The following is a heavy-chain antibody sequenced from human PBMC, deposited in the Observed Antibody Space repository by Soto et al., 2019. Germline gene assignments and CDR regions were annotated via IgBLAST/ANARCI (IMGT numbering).Heavy chain of an antibody. CDR1: GGSISSYY. D-gene: IGHD4-17*01. Sequence: SETLSLTCTVSGGSISSYYLSWIRQPPGKGLEWIGYIYYSGSTNYNPSLKSRVTISVDTSKNQFSLKLSSVTAADTAVYYCARLLVNYGDYVTLDYWGQGTLVTVSS. CDR2: IYYSGST. CDR3: ARLLVNYGDYVTLDY. V-gene: IGHV4-59*08. J-gene: IGHJ4*02.